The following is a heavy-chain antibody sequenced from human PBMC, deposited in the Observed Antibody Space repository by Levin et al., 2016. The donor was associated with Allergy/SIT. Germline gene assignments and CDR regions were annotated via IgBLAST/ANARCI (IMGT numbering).Heavy chain of an antibody. D-gene: IGHD3-10*01. CDR2: INPNSGGT. Sequence: WVRQAPGQGLEWMGWINPNSGGTNYAQKFQGWVTMTRDTSISTAYMELSRLRSDDTAVYYCARDLAGRGFDYWGQGTLVTVSS. V-gene: IGHV1-2*04. J-gene: IGHJ4*02. CDR3: ARDLAGRGFDY.